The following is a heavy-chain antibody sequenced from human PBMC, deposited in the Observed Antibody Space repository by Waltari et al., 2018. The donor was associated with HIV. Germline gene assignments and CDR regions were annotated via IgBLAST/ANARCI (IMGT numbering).Heavy chain of an antibody. CDR1: GSTFSNYV. J-gene: IGHJ3*02. CDR2: VTPYNGNT. CDR3: ARDRGKYYGSGTDSFDI. Sequence: QVQLVQSGAEVKKPGASVKVSCKASGSTFSNYVISWVRPAPVQGLEWMGWVTPYNGNTNYARNVQGRVTMTTDTSTTTAYMELRSLRSDDTALYYCARDRGKYYGSGTDSFDIWGQGTTVTVSS. D-gene: IGHD3-10*01. V-gene: IGHV1-18*01.